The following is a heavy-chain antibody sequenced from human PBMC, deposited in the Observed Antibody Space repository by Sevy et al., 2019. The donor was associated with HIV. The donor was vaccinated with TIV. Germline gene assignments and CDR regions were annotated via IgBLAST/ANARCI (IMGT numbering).Heavy chain of an antibody. CDR2: TRNKPDGYTT. V-gene: IGHV3-72*01. CDR1: GFTFSDHY. J-gene: IGHJ4*02. Sequence: GGSLRLSCVASGFTFSDHYVEWVRQAPGKGLEWVGRTRNKPDGYTTEYAASVKGRFTISRDESNNSLYVQMNSLKAEDTAVYYCATHAGIAAAGRVFDYWGQGTLVTVSS. D-gene: IGHD6-13*01. CDR3: ATHAGIAAAGRVFDY.